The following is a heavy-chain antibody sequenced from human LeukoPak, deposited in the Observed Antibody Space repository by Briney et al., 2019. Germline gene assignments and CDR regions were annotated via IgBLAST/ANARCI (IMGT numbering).Heavy chain of an antibody. V-gene: IGHV3-21*01. CDR2: ISSSSSYI. CDR1: GFTFSSYS. Sequence: GGSLRLSCAASGFTFSSYSTNWVRQAPGKGLEWVSSISSSSSYIYYADSMKGRFTISRDNAKNSLYLQMNSLRAEDTAVYYCASYYYGSGGDAFDIWGQGTMVTVSS. D-gene: IGHD3-10*01. CDR3: ASYYYGSGGDAFDI. J-gene: IGHJ3*02.